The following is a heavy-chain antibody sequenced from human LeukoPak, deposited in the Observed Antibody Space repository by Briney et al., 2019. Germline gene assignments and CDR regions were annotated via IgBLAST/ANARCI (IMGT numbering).Heavy chain of an antibody. CDR3: ARVDQQWLVGWFDP. J-gene: IGHJ5*02. Sequence: GGSLRLSCAASGFTFSSYSMNWVRQAPGKGPEWVSYISSSSSTIYYADSVKGRFTISRDNAKNSLYLQMNSLRAEDTAVYYCARVDQQWLVGWFDPWGQGTLVTVSS. CDR1: GFTFSSYS. V-gene: IGHV3-48*04. CDR2: ISSSSSTI. D-gene: IGHD6-19*01.